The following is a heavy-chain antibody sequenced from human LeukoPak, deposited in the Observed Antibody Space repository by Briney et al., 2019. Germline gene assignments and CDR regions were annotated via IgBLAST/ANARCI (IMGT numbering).Heavy chain of an antibody. D-gene: IGHD2-15*01. CDR2: ISAYNGNT. CDR1: GYTFTSYG. Sequence: ASVKVSCKASGYTFTSYGISWVRQAPGQGLEWMGWISAYNGNTNYAQKLQGRVTMTTDTSTSTAYMELRSLSSDDTAVYYCARDRYCSGGSCDSTGDYWGQGTLVTVSS. V-gene: IGHV1-18*01. J-gene: IGHJ4*02. CDR3: ARDRYCSGGSCDSTGDY.